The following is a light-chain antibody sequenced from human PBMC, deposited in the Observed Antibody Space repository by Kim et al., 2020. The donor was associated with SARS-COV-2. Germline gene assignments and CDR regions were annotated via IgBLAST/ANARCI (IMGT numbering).Light chain of an antibody. CDR3: QVWDSSSDHVV. J-gene: IGLJ2*01. CDR2: YDS. V-gene: IGLV3-21*04. Sequence: SYELTQPPSVSMAPGKTARITCGGNNIGSKSVHWYQQKPGQAPVLVIYYDSDRPSGIPERFSGSNSGNTATLTISRVEAGDEADYYCQVWDSSSDHVVFGGGNQLTVL. CDR1: NIGSKS.